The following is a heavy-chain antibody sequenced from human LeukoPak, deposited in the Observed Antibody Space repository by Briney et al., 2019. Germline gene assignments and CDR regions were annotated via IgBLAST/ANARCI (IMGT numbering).Heavy chain of an antibody. CDR1: GFTFTKFW. V-gene: IGHV3-7*01. Sequence: GGSLRLSCEASGFTFTKFWMSWVRQAPGKGLEWVANIQEDGKKENYVDSVRGRFTISRDNAKNRLYLQMNSLGAEDTAVYYYASTIGSAGTQYWGQGTLVTVSS. J-gene: IGHJ4*02. CDR2: IQEDGKKE. D-gene: IGHD6-13*01. CDR3: ASTIGSAGTQY.